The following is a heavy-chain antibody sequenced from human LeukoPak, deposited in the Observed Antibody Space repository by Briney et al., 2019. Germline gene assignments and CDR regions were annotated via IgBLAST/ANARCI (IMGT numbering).Heavy chain of an antibody. J-gene: IGHJ6*01. CDR2: ISGTGDNT. CDR3: AKMKGHPLPKYYMDV. D-gene: IGHD1-26*01. V-gene: IGHV3-23*01. CDR1: GLTFSGFA. Sequence: GGSLRLSCAASGLTFSGFAMSWVRRTPGKGLEWVSGISGTGDNTLYADSVKGRFTISRDNSKNTLYLEMNSLRAEDTAIYYCAKMKGHPLPKYYMDVWGQGTTVTVSS.